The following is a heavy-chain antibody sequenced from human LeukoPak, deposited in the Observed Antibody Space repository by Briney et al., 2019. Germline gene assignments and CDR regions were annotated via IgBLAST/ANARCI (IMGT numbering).Heavy chain of an antibody. Sequence: GGSLRLSCAASGFTFSSYAMSWVRQAPGKGLEWVSAISGSGGSTHYADSVKGRFTISRDNSKNTLYLQMNSLRAEDTAVYYCAKPLTLWFGEADDYWGQGTLVTVSS. CDR3: AKPLTLWFGEADDY. J-gene: IGHJ4*02. V-gene: IGHV3-23*01. D-gene: IGHD3-10*01. CDR1: GFTFSSYA. CDR2: ISGSGGST.